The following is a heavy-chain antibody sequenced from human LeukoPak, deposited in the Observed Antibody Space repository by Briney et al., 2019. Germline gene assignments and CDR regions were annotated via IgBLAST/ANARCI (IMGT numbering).Heavy chain of an antibody. Sequence: PGGSLRLSCAASGFTFSSYAMSWVRQAPGKGLEWVSAISGSGGSTYYADSVKGRFTISRDNSKNTLYLQMNSLRAEDTAVYYCAKDKGYCNGGSCYTFDYWGQGTLATVSS. D-gene: IGHD2-15*01. CDR3: AKDKGYCNGGSCYTFDY. CDR2: ISGSGGST. V-gene: IGHV3-23*01. J-gene: IGHJ4*02. CDR1: GFTFSSYA.